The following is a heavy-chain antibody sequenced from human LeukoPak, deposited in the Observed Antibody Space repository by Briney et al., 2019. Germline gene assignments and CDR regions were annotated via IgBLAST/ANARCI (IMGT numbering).Heavy chain of an antibody. CDR1: GGSISSNY. CDR3: ARESRAYSGSYRTPFDY. D-gene: IGHD1-26*01. V-gene: IGHV4-4*07. CDR2: IYTSGST. Sequence: SETLSLTCTVSGGSISSNYWSWIRQPAGKGLEWIGRIYTSGSTNYSPSLKSRVTISVDTSKNQFSLKLSSVTAADTAVYYCARESRAYSGSYRTPFDYWGQGTLVTVSS. J-gene: IGHJ4*02.